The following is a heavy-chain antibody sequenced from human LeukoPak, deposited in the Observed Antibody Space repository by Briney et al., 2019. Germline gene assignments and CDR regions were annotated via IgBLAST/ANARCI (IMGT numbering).Heavy chain of an antibody. CDR1: GYTFTSYG. V-gene: IGHV1-18*01. J-gene: IGHJ4*02. CDR3: AREGYAYYYYSSGYYSDY. CDR2: ISAYNGNT. D-gene: IGHD3-22*01. Sequence: ASVKVSCKASGYTFTSYGISWVRQAPGQGLEWMGWISAYNGNTNYAQKLQGRVTMTTDTSTSTAYMELRSLRSDDTAVYYCAREGYAYYYYSSGYYSDYWGQGTLVTVSS.